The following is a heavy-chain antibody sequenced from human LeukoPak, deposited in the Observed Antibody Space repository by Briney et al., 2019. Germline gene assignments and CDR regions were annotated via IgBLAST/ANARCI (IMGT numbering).Heavy chain of an antibody. Sequence: SETLSLTCTVSGGSISGYYWSWIRQSPGKGLVWIGYIYYSGSTNYNPSLKSRVTISVDMSKNQFSLKLSSVTAAGTALYYCARHFTYYYDSNGYPRDAFDVWGQGTVVTVSS. CDR3: ARHFTYYYDSNGYPRDAFDV. CDR1: GGSISGYY. J-gene: IGHJ3*01. CDR2: IYYSGST. D-gene: IGHD3-22*01. V-gene: IGHV4-59*08.